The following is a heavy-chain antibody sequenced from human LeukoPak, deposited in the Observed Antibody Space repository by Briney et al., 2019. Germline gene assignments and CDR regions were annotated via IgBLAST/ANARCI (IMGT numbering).Heavy chain of an antibody. D-gene: IGHD3-10*01. CDR1: GFTFNNYG. J-gene: IGHJ4*02. Sequence: GGSLRLSCAASGFTFNNYGMSWVRQAPGRGLEWVSAISGSGNSTYYAESVKGRFTISGDNSKSTLYLQMKSLRAEDTAVYYCAKRRNFGPSYFDYWGQGTLVTVSS. V-gene: IGHV3-23*01. CDR2: ISGSGNST. CDR3: AKRRNFGPSYFDY.